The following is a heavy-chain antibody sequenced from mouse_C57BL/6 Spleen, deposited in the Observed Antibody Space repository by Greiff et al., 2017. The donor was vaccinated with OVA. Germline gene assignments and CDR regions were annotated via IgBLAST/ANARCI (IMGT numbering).Heavy chain of an antibody. D-gene: IGHD1-1*01. CDR1: GYTFTSYW. V-gene: IGHV1-69*01. J-gene: IGHJ2*01. CDR3: ARSGYYYGSRENYFDY. CDR2: IDPSDSYT. Sequence: VQLQQPGAELVMPGASVKLSCKASGYTFTSYWMHWVKQRPGQGLEWIGEIDPSDSYTNYNQKFKGKSTLTVDKSSSTAYMQLSSLTSEDSAVYYCARSGYYYGSRENYFDYWGQGTTLTVSS.